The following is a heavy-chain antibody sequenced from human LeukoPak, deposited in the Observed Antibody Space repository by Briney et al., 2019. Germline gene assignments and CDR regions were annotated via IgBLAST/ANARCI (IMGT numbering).Heavy chain of an antibody. V-gene: IGHV3-30-3*01. CDR2: ISYDGSNE. J-gene: IGHJ3*02. CDR3: ARQRVGARDAFDI. D-gene: IGHD1-26*01. Sequence: GGSLRLSCAASGFTFSTYAMHWVRQAPGKGLEWVALISYDGSNEYYADSVKGRFTISRDNSKNTLYLQMNSLRAEDTAVYYCARQRVGARDAFDIWGQGTMVTVSS. CDR1: GFTFSTYA.